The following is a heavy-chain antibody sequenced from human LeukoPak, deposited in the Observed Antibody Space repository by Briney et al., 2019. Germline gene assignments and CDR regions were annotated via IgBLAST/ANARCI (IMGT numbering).Heavy chain of an antibody. J-gene: IGHJ4*02. V-gene: IGHV3-30*18. D-gene: IGHD6-19*01. Sequence: GGSLRLSCAASGFTFSSFGMHWVRQAPGKGLEWVAVIANDGKTTYYADSVKGRFTISRDNSKNTLYLQMNSLRAEDTGVYYCAKDLSSGSRRAYWGQGTLVTVSS. CDR3: AKDLSSGSRRAY. CDR2: IANDGKTT. CDR1: GFTFSSFG.